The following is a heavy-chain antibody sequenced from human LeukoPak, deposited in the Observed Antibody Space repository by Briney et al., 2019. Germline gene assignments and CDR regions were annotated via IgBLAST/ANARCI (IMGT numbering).Heavy chain of an antibody. CDR1: AASISMHY. Sequence: PSQTLSLTWTVAAASISMHYWSSIRQPPGEGLEWIGYIYYSVSTNYNPSLESRVTISVDTSKNQFSLKLGSVTAADTAVYYCAITQGASGSYWPSYYYYMDVWGKGTTVTVSS. J-gene: IGHJ6*03. CDR2: IYYSVST. V-gene: IGHV4-59*11. CDR3: AITQGASGSYWPSYYYYMDV. D-gene: IGHD1-26*01.